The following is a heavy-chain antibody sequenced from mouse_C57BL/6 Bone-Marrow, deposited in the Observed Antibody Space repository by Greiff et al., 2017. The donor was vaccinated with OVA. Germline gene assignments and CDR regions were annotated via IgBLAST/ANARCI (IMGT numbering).Heavy chain of an antibody. D-gene: IGHD1-1*01. Sequence: QVQLKQPGAELVKPGASVKLSCKASGYTFTSYWMHWVKQRPGQGLEWIGMIHPNSGSTNYNEKYKSKATLTVDKSSSTAYMHLSSLTSEDSAVYYCARSHYYGSSHWYFDVWGTGTTVTVSS. CDR2: IHPNSGST. CDR3: ARSHYYGSSHWYFDV. CDR1: GYTFTSYW. J-gene: IGHJ1*03. V-gene: IGHV1-64*01.